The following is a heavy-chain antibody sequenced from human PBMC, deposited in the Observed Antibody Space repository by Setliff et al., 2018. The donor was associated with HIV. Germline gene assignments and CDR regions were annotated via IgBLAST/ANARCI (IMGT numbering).Heavy chain of an antibody. CDR1: GYSFPTYW. CDR2: IYPDESDS. Sequence: PGESLKISCKGSGYSFPTYWIAWVRQMPGKGLEWMGVIYPDESDSRYSPSFQGQVTIPADKSISTAYLQWSSLKASDTAIYYCARHEADTAMVRYYYYYYMDVWGKGTTVTVSS. D-gene: IGHD5-18*01. CDR3: ARHEADTAMVRYYYYYYMDV. V-gene: IGHV5-51*01. J-gene: IGHJ6*03.